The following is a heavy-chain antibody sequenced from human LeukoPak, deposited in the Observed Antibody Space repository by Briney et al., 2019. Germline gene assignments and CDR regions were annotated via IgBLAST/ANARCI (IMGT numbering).Heavy chain of an antibody. J-gene: IGHJ4*02. CDR1: GGSISSYY. Sequence: SETLSLTCTVSGGSISSYYWSWIRQPPGKGLEWIGYIYYSGSTNYNPSLKSRDTISVDTSKNQFSLKLISVTAADTAVYYCARVAGDNSLDYWGQGTLVTVSS. D-gene: IGHD3-16*01. CDR2: IYYSGST. V-gene: IGHV4-59*01. CDR3: ARVAGDNSLDY.